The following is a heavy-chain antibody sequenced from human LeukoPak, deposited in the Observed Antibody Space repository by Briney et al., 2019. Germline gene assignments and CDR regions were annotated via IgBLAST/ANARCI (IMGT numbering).Heavy chain of an antibody. D-gene: IGHD3/OR15-3a*01. CDR2: IGGSGYTT. CDR3: AKRDASRGLGYYYMDV. J-gene: IGHJ6*03. V-gene: IGHV3-23*01. CDR1: GFTFSNYA. Sequence: PGGSLRLSCAASGFTFSNYAMIWVRQAPGKGLEWISTIGGSGYTTYYADSVKGRFTISRDNSKDAVYLQTNSLKADDTAVYYCAKRDASRGLGYYYMDVWGKGTTVTVSS.